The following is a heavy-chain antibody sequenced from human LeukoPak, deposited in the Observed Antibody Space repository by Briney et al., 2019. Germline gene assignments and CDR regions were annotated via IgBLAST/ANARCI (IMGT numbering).Heavy chain of an antibody. CDR2: IWYDGSNK. CDR3: ARDAGRYYYFDY. J-gene: IGHJ4*02. D-gene: IGHD1-1*01. V-gene: IGHV3-33*08. Sequence: GGSLRLSCAASGFTFSSYTIHWVRQAPGKGLEWVAVIWYDGSNKYYADSVKGRFTISRDNSKNTLYLQMNSLRAEDTAVYYCARDAGRYYYFDYWGEGTLVSVS. CDR1: GFTFSSYT.